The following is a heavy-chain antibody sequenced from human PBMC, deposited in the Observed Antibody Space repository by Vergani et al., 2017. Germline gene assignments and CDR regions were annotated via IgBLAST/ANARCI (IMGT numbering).Heavy chain of an antibody. CDR2: INPSGGST. V-gene: IGHV1-46*03. CDR1: GYTFTNYY. CDR3: ARPHGDILPPDTRRLDY. J-gene: IGHJ4*02. Sequence: QVQLVQSGAEVKKPGASVRVSCKTSGYTFTNYYIHWVRQAPGQGLEWMGIINPSGGSTTYAQQFQGRLTMTRDTSTSTVYMDLSNLRSEDTAVYYCARPHGDILPPDTRRLDYWGQGTLVTVSS.